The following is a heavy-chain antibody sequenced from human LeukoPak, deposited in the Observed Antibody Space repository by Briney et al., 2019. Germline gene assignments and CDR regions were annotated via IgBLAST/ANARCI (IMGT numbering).Heavy chain of an antibody. CDR3: ARDAKGPDY. J-gene: IGHJ4*02. CDR2: ISYDGSNK. V-gene: IGHV3-30-3*01. Sequence: PGGSLRLSCAASGFTFSSYAMSWVRQAPGKGLEWVAVISYDGSNKYYADSVKGRFTISRDNSKNTLYLQMNSLRAEDTAVYYCARDAKGPDYWGQGTLVTVSS. CDR1: GFTFSSYA.